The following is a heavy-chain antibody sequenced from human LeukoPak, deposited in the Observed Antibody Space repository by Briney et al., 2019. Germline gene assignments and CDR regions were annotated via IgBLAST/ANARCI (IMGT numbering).Heavy chain of an antibody. J-gene: IGHJ6*02. D-gene: IGHD1-26*01. CDR2: INPNSGGT. Sequence: ASVKVSCKASGYSFTDYYMHWVRQAPGQGLEWMGWINPNSGGTNYAQKFQGRVTMTRDTSISTAYMELSRLRSDDTAVYYCARDGTLIVGATRGMDVWGQGTTVTVSS. V-gene: IGHV1-2*02. CDR1: GYSFTDYY. CDR3: ARDGTLIVGATRGMDV.